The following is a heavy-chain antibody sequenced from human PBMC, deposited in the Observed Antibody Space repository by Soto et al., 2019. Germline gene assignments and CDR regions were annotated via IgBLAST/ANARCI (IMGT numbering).Heavy chain of an antibody. D-gene: IGHD6-19*01. J-gene: IGHJ4*02. CDR3: AKGGRQWLVTSDFNY. CDR2: VSHDGRNT. CDR1: GFTFSDYA. V-gene: IGHV3-30*18. Sequence: VQLVEAGGGVVQPGRSLRLSCAASGFTFSDYAMHWVRQAPGKGLEWVAGVSHDGRNTHYADSVKGRFTISRDSSKNTVSLEMTSLRDEDTAVYSCAKGGRQWLVTSDFNYWGQGALVTVSS.